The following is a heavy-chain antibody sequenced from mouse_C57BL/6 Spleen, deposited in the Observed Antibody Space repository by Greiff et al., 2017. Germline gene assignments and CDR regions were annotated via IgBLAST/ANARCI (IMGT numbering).Heavy chain of an antibody. CDR3: ATSNYDYFDY. V-gene: IGHV1-42*01. Sequence: VQLQQSGPELVKPGASVKISCKASGYSFTGYYMNWVKQSPEKSLEWIGEINPSTGGTTYNQKFKAKATLTVDKSSSTAYMQLKSLTSEDSAVYYCATSNYDYFDYWGQGTTLTVSS. D-gene: IGHD2-5*01. CDR2: INPSTGGT. J-gene: IGHJ2*01. CDR1: GYSFTGYY.